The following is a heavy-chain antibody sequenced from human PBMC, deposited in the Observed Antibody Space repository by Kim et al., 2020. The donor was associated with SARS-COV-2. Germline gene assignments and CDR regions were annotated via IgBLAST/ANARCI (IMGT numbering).Heavy chain of an antibody. CDR3: ARETTLPWYRDL. V-gene: IGHV4-59*01. J-gene: IGHJ2*01. Sequence: NYNSSVKSRVTVPLDTSKHQFTLKLCSVTAADTAVYYCARETTLPWYRDLWGRGTLVSVSS.